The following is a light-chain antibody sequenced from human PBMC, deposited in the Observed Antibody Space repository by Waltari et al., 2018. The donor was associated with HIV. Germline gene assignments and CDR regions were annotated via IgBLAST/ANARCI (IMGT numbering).Light chain of an antibody. CDR3: QKYDNWSRT. J-gene: IGKJ1*01. V-gene: IGKV3-15*01. Sequence: VVTQTPAALAVFPGKAGTLSCTTSQHVGNNVAWYQKKPGQDPRLLSYGAATRATGAAGKFGCSVSGTEFNFTIDSLQAEDSAVYYCQKYDNWSRTFGPGTTVEI. CDR1: QHVGNN. CDR2: GAA.